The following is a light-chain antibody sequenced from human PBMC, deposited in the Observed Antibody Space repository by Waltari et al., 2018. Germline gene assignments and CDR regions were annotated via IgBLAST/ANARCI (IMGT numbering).Light chain of an antibody. V-gene: IGLV2-14*01. CDR2: EVN. J-gene: IGLJ2*01. CDR3: SSYTRHETGI. CDR1: SRAVGGYNF. Sequence: SALTQPASVSGSPGQSITISCTGPSRAVGGYNFVSRYQQPPGKVPKLIIYEVNNRPSGVSNRFSGSKSGNTASLTISGLQAEDEADYYCSSYTRHETGIFGGGTKLTVL.